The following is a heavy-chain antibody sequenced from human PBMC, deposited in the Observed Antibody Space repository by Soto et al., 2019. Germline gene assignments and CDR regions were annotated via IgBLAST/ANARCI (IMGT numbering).Heavy chain of an antibody. CDR3: AKDLGSTSSWYYALHI. D-gene: IGHD6-13*01. CDR2: ISGSGGTT. V-gene: IGHV3-23*01. Sequence: GGSMRRSGVGSGFSFRCHAMHWVRQAPGQGLEWVSGISGSGGTTFYADSVKGRFTISRDNSKNTLYLQMNSLRAEDTAVYYCAKDLGSTSSWYYALHIWGQGTMVPVSS. CDR1: GFSFRCHA. J-gene: IGHJ3*02.